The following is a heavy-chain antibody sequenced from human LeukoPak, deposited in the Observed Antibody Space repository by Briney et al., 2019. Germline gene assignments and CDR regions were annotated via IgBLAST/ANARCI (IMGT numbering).Heavy chain of an antibody. CDR1: GFTFSNYD. Sequence: GGSLRLSCAASGFTFSNYDMHWVRQAPGMGLEWVAFIQYDASNKQYADSVKGRFTISRDNSKNTLYLQMNSLRAEDTAVYYCARGSRNYGSGDYWGQGTLVTVSS. J-gene: IGHJ4*02. V-gene: IGHV3-30*02. D-gene: IGHD3-10*01. CDR3: ARGSRNYGSGDY. CDR2: IQYDASNK.